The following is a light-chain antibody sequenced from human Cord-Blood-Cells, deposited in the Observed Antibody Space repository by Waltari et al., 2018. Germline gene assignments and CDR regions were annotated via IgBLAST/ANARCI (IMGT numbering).Light chain of an antibody. CDR2: LNSDGSH. CDR1: SGHSSYA. Sequence: QLVLTQSPSASASLGASVKLTCTLSSGHSSYAIAWHQQQPEKGPGYLMKLNSDGSHSKGDGIPDRFSGSSSGAERYLTISSLQSEDEADYYWQTWGTGIVVFGGGTKLTVL. CDR3: QTWGTGIVV. V-gene: IGLV4-69*01. J-gene: IGLJ2*01.